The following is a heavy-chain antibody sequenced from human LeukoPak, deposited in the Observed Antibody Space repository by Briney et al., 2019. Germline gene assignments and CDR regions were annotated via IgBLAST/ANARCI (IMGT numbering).Heavy chain of an antibody. J-gene: IGHJ3*02. V-gene: IGHV3-66*01. D-gene: IGHD1-26*01. CDR1: GFTVSSNY. Sequence: GGSLRLSCAASGFTVSSNYMSWVRQAPGKGLEWVSVIYSGGSTYYADSVKGRFTISRDNSKNTLYLQMNSLRAEDTAVYYCASRRVVGATDRGAFDIWGQGTMVTVSS. CDR2: IYSGGST. CDR3: ASRRVVGATDRGAFDI.